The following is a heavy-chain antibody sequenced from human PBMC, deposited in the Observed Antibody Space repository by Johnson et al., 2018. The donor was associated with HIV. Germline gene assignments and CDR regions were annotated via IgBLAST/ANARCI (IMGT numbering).Heavy chain of an antibody. J-gene: IGHJ3*02. CDR3: AKDLGNWDSPRSAFDI. Sequence: QVQLMESGGGVVQPERSLRLSCAASGFTFSAYAMHWVRQAPGKGLEWVAAISDDESKTYYTDSMKGRFTISRDNSKNTLYLQLNSLRAEDTAVYYCAKDLGNWDSPRSAFDIWGQGTMVTVSS. D-gene: IGHD1/OR15-1a*01. CDR1: GFTFSAYA. V-gene: IGHV3-30*07. CDR2: ISDDESKT.